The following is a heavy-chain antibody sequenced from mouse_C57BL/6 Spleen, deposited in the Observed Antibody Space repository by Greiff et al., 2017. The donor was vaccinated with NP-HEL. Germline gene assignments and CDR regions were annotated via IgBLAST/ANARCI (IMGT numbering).Heavy chain of an antibody. CDR3: ARLTGTGAMDY. CDR1: GFTFSSYG. CDR2: ISSGGSYT. V-gene: IGHV5-6*01. J-gene: IGHJ4*01. Sequence: EVHLVESGGDLVKPGGSLKLSCAASGFTFSSYGMSWVRQTPDKRLEWVATISSGGSYTYYPASVKGRFTISRDNAKNTLYLQMSSLKSEDTAMYYCARLTGTGAMDYWGQGTSVTVSS. D-gene: IGHD4-1*01.